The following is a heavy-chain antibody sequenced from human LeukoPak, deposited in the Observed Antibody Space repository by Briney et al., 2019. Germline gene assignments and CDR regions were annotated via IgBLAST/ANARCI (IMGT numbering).Heavy chain of an antibody. CDR1: GFTFSSYS. CDR2: IWYDGSNK. D-gene: IGHD6-19*01. J-gene: IGHJ4*02. V-gene: IGHV3-33*06. Sequence: GGSLRLSCAASGFTFSSYSMHWVRQAPGKGLEWVAVIWYDGSNKYYADSVKGRFTISRDNSKNTLYLQMNSLRAEDTAVYYCAKDHPIPRQWLVAVAGTGYWGQGTLVTVSS. CDR3: AKDHPIPRQWLVAVAGTGY.